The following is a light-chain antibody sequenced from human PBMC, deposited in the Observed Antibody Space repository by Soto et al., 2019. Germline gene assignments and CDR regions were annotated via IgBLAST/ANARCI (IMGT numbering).Light chain of an antibody. J-gene: IGKJ2*01. V-gene: IGKV1-9*01. CDR2: LAS. CDR1: QGISSY. CDR3: QHYNSYPYT. Sequence: IPLTQSPSSLSASVGDRVTITCRASQGISSYLAWYQQKPGKAPKLLIYLASTLQSGVPSRFSGSGSGTDFSLTISSMQPEDVATYYCQHYNSYPYTFGQGTKLEIK.